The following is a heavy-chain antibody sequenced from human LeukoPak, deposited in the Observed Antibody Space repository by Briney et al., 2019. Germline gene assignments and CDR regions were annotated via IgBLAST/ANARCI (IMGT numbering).Heavy chain of an antibody. D-gene: IGHD2-2*01. CDR2: ISYDGSNK. CDR1: GFTFSSYD. CDR3: ARDRYCSSTSCPSAVFDY. V-gene: IGHV3-30*03. Sequence: HPGGSLRLSCAASGFTFSSYDMHWVRQAPGKGLEWVAVISYDGSNKYHADSVKGRFTISRDNSKNTLYLQMNSLRAEDTAVYYCARDRYCSSTSCPSAVFDYWGQGTLVTVSS. J-gene: IGHJ4*02.